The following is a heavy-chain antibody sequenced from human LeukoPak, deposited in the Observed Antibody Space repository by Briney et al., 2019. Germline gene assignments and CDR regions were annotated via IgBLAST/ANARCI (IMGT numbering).Heavy chain of an antibody. D-gene: IGHD6-13*01. J-gene: IGHJ3*02. CDR1: GGSISSYY. V-gene: IGHV4-4*07. CDR2: IYTSGST. Sequence: SETLSLTCTVSGGSISSYYWSWIRQPAGKGREWIGRIYTSGSTNYNPSLKSRVTMSVDTSKNQFSLKLSSVTAADTAVYYCARDSIAAAGSLDAFDIWGQGTMVTVSS. CDR3: ARDSIAAAGSLDAFDI.